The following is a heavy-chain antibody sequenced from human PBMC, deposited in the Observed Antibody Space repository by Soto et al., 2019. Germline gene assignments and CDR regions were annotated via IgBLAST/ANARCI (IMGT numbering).Heavy chain of an antibody. CDR2: IYYTGTT. CDR3: SRERESASEH. Sequence: QLQLQESSPGLVKPSETLSLTCTVSGGSISSSTYHWAWIRQPPGKGLEWIASIYYTGTTYSSPSLKSRVTISVDTSKNHFSLKLSSVTAADTAVYYCSRERESASEHWGQGTLVTVSS. CDR1: GGSISSSTYH. V-gene: IGHV4-39*02. J-gene: IGHJ4*02.